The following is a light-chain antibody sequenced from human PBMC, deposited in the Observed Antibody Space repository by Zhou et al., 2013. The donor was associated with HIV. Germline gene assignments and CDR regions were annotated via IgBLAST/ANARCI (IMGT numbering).Light chain of an antibody. Sequence: IQMTQSPSSLSASVGDRVTITCRASQGIGNDLAWYQQKPGKAPKLLIYSASTLYSGVPSRFSGSGSGTDFTLTISRLQPEDFATYYCLQDYSYPLTFGGGTKVEMK. J-gene: IGKJ4*01. CDR2: SAS. CDR1: QGIGND. CDR3: LQDYSYPLT. V-gene: IGKV1-6*01.